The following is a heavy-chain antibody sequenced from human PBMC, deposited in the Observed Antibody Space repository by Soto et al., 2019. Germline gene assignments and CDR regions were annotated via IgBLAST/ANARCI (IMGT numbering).Heavy chain of an antibody. V-gene: IGHV1-3*01. CDR3: ARGSTSDWPFDS. CDR1: GYTFSNYA. J-gene: IGHJ4*02. Sequence: QVHLVQSGTDVEKPGASVKVSCKASGYTFSNYAMHWVRQAPGQRLEWMGWINAGNGDTKYSQNFQGRVTITRDTSASTVYMELSSLRSEDTAVYFCARGSTSDWPFDSWGQGTLVAVSS. CDR2: INAGNGDT. D-gene: IGHD6-19*01.